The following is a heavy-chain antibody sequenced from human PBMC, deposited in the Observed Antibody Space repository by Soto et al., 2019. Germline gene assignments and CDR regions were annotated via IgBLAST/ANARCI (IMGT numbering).Heavy chain of an antibody. CDR3: ARETKGYAFDI. Sequence: EVQLVETGGGLIQPGGSLRLSCAASGFTVSSNYMSWVRQAPGKGLEWVSVIYSGGSTYYADSVKGRFTISRDNSKNTLYLQMNRLRAEDTAVYYCARETKGYAFDIWGQGTMVTVSS. V-gene: IGHV3-53*02. J-gene: IGHJ3*02. CDR2: IYSGGST. CDR1: GFTVSSNY.